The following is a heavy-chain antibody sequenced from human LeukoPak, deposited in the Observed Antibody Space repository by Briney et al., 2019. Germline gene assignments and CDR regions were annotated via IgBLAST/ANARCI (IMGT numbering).Heavy chain of an antibody. V-gene: IGHV3-74*01. CDR1: GFTFSSYW. J-gene: IGHJ4*02. CDR3: ARDLWEKANDY. CDR2: INSDGSST. Sequence: GGSLRLSCAASGFTFSSYWMHWVRQAPGKGLVWVSRINSDGSSTSYADSVKGRFTISRDNAKNSLYLQMNSLTADDTAVYYCARDLWEKANDYWGQGTLVTVSS. D-gene: IGHD1-26*01.